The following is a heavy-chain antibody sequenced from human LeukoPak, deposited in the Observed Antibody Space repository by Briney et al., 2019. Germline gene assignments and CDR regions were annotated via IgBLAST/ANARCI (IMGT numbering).Heavy chain of an antibody. CDR2: IYYSGST. Sequence: PSETLSLTCTGSGGSISSYYWSWIRQPPGKGLEWIGYIYYSGSTNYNPSLKSRVTISVDTSKNQFSLKLSSVTAADTAVYYCARSYGSGSSPDYWGQGTLVTVSS. D-gene: IGHD3-10*01. CDR3: ARSYGSGSSPDY. CDR1: GGSISSYY. J-gene: IGHJ4*02. V-gene: IGHV4-59*01.